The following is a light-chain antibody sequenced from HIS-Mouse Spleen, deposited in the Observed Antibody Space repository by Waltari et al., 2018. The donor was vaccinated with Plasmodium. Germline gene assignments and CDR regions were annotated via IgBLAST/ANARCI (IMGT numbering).Light chain of an antibody. CDR3: QQGYSTWT. Sequence: DIQLTQSPSSLSASVGDRVTITCRASQSISSYLNWYQQKPGKAPKRLIYAASSLQSGVPSRFSGSGSGADFTLTNSSLQAEYSATYYCQQGYSTWTFGQGTKVEIK. V-gene: IGKV1-39*01. CDR1: QSISSY. CDR2: AAS. J-gene: IGKJ1*01.